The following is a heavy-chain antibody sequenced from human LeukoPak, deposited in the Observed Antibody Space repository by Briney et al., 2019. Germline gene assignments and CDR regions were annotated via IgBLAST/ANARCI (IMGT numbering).Heavy chain of an antibody. Sequence: PGGSLRLSCAASGFTFDDYAMHWVRHAPGKGLEWVSGISWNSGSIGYADSVKGRFTISRDNAKNSLYLQMNSLRAEDTALYYCAKVPTYDSSGYYPHWGQGTLVTVSS. CDR3: AKVPTYDSSGYYPH. CDR1: GFTFDDYA. CDR2: ISWNSGSI. D-gene: IGHD3-22*01. J-gene: IGHJ4*02. V-gene: IGHV3-9*01.